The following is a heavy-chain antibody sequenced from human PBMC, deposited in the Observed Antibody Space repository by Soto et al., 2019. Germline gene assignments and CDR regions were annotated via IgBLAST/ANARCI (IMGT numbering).Heavy chain of an antibody. D-gene: IGHD3-22*01. CDR1: GFTFSSNG. V-gene: IGHV3-30*03. CDR3: ARWVGGSMYDNSGKYDS. J-gene: IGHJ5*01. CDR2: VSYDGSKK. Sequence: QVQLVESGGGVVQPGRSLRLTCAASGFTFSSNGMHWVRQAPGKGLEWVALVSYDGSKKYYADSVKGRFTISRDNSENTLYLQMNSLRAEDTAVYYCARWVGGSMYDNSGKYDSWGQGTLVTVYS.